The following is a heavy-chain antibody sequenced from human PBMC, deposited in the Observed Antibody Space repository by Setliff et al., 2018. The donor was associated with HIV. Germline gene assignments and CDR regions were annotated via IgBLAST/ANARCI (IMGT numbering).Heavy chain of an antibody. CDR2: ISSSGRTI. D-gene: IGHD6-6*01. J-gene: IGHJ3*01. Sequence: PGGSLRLSCAASGFRFSDYYMNWIRQAPGKGLEWISSISSSGRTIKYADSVKGRFTISRDNAKRSLYLQMNSLRVEDTAVYYCVRDIPPEYPGFDLWGQGTVVTVSS. V-gene: IGHV3-11*04. CDR1: GFRFSDYY. CDR3: VRDIPPEYPGFDL.